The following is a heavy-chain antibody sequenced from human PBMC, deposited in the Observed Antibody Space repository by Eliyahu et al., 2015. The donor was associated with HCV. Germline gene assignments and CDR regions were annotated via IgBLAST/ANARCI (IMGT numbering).Heavy chain of an antibody. CDR3: ARDRAAYYFDY. CDR1: GFTFSSYA. Sequence: QVQLVESGGGVVQPGRSLRLSCAASGFTFSSYAMHWVRQAPGKGLEWVAVISYDGSNKYYADSVKGRFTISRDNSKNTLYLQMNSLRAEDTAVYYCARDRAAYYFDYWGQGTLVTVSS. D-gene: IGHD6-25*01. V-gene: IGHV3-30-3*01. CDR2: ISYDGSNK. J-gene: IGHJ4*02.